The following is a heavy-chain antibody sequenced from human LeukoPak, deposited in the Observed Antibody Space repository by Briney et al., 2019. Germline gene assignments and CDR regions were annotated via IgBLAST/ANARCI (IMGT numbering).Heavy chain of an antibody. V-gene: IGHV1-2*02. J-gene: IGHJ6*03. CDR2: INPNSGGT. CDR1: GYTFTGYY. Sequence: ASVKVSCKASGYTFTGYYMHWVRQAPGQGLEWMGWINPNSGGTNYAQKFQGRVTMTRDTSISTAYMELSRLRSDDTAVYYCARDRRDILTGYYYYYYYMDVWGKGTTVTISS. D-gene: IGHD3-9*01. CDR3: ARDRRDILTGYYYYYYYMDV.